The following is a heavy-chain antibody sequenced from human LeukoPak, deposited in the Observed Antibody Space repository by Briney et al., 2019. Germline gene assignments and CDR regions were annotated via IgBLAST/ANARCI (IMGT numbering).Heavy chain of an antibody. CDR3: AKESACSGGSCYFFDS. CDR2: ISGSGGST. CDR1: GFTFSSYA. V-gene: IGHV3-23*01. D-gene: IGHD2-15*01. J-gene: IGHJ4*02. Sequence: GGSLRLSCAASGFTFSSYAMSWVRQAPGKGLEWVSAISGSGGSTYYADSVKGRFTISRDNSKNTLYLQMNSLRAEDTAVYYCAKESACSGGSCYFFDSWGQGTLVTVSS.